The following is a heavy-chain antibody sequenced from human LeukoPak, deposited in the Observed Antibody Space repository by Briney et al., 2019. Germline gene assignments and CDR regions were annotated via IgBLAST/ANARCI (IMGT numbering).Heavy chain of an antibody. CDR3: SGDPGDY. CDR2: INQDGSEK. D-gene: IGHD7-27*01. J-gene: IGHJ4*02. Sequence: GGSLRLSCAASGFTFSSYWMSWVRQAPGKGLEWVANINQDGSEKYYVDSVKGRFTISRDNARNSLYLQMNSLGLDDTAVYFCSGDPGDYWGQGTLVSVSS. CDR1: GFTFSSYW. V-gene: IGHV3-7*04.